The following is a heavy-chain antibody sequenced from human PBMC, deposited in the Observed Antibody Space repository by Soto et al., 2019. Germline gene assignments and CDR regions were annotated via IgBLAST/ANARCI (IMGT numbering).Heavy chain of an antibody. J-gene: IGHJ4*02. V-gene: IGHV3-7*01. CDR2: IKQDGSEK. CDR1: GFTFSSYW. D-gene: IGHD2-15*01. CDR3: ARDLQDILVVVAATREFGDY. Sequence: GGSLRLSCAASGFTFSSYWMSWVRQAPGKGLEWVANIKQDGSEKYYVDSVKGRFTISRDNAKNSLYLQMNSLRAEDTAVYYCARDLQDILVVVAATREFGDYWGQGTLVTVSS.